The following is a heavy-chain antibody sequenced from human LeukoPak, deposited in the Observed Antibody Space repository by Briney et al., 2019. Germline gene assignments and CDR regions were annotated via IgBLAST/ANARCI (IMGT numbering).Heavy chain of an antibody. CDR2: XSSSSSTI. J-gene: IGHJ3*02. V-gene: IGHV3-48*02. D-gene: IGHD6-6*01. Sequence: GGSLRLSCAASGFTLSTYXXXXXXXXXXXXXXXXXXXSSSSSTIYYADSVKGRFTISRDNAKNSLYLQMNSLRDEDTAVYYCAREYSSSSGRAFDIWGQGTMVTVSS. CDR1: GFTLSTYX. CDR3: AREYSSSSGRAFDI.